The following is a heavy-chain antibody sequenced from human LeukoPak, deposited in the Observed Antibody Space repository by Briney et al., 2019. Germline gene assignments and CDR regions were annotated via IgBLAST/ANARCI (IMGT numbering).Heavy chain of an antibody. CDR3: ASQKANFYDSSGDV. Sequence: PGGSLRLSCAASQFTFSSYSVNWVRQAPGKGLEWVSSISSSSGSIYYADSVKGRFTISRDNAENSLYLQMNSLRAEDTALYYCASQKANFYDSSGDVWGQGTSVTVSS. CDR1: QFTFSSYS. D-gene: IGHD3-22*01. V-gene: IGHV3-21*04. CDR2: ISSSSGSI. J-gene: IGHJ6*02.